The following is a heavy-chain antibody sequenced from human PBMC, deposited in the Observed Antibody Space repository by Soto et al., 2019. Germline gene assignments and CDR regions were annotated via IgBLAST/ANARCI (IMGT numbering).Heavy chain of an antibody. D-gene: IGHD4-4*01. V-gene: IGHV3-21*06. CDR1: GFTFNIYT. J-gene: IGHJ3*02. CDR3: ARDLTNGLYSNDAFDI. Sequence: EAQLVESGGGLVKPGGSLRLSCAASGFTFNIYTMNWVRQAPGKGLEWVSSISSGSTYISYADSVKGRFIISRDNAKNSLYLQMISLVVEDTAVYYCARDLTNGLYSNDAFDIWGQGTMVTVSS. CDR2: ISSGSTYI.